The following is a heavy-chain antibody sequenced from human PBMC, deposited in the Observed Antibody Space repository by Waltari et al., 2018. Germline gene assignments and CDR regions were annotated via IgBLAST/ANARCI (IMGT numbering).Heavy chain of an antibody. CDR2: IWYDGSYK. V-gene: IGHV3-33*06. J-gene: IGHJ4*02. CDR1: GFPFSRYA. Sequence: QVQLVESGGGVVQPGRSLRLSCAASGFPFSRYALLWVRQAPVKGLEWVAVIWYDGSYKFYADSVKGRFSISRDNPKNTLHLQMDSLRAEDSAIYYCAKDGSASRLVRYYLDSWGPGTLVTVSS. CDR3: AKDGSASRLVRYYLDS. D-gene: IGHD2-8*02.